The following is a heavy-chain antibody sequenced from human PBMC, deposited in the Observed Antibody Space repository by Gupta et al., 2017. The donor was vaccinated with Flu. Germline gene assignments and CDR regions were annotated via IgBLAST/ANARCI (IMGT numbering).Heavy chain of an antibody. CDR3: VKGVSYYYYSMDV. V-gene: IGHV3-43*01. J-gene: IGHJ6*02. CDR1: GFTFDDYT. Sequence: EVQLVESGGVLAQPGGSRRPSCAASGFTFDDYTMHWVRQTPGKGLEWVSLISWDGRSTSYAESVKGRFTISRDDSKNSLYLQMNSLRTEDTALYYCVKGVSYYYYSMDVWGQGTTVTVSS. CDR2: ISWDGRST.